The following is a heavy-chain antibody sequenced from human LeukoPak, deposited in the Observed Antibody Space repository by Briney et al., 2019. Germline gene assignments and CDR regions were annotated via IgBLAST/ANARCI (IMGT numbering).Heavy chain of an antibody. CDR1: GLTFRSYS. V-gene: IGHV3-23*01. J-gene: IGHJ4*02. CDR2: ISASGSNT. D-gene: IGHD6-13*01. Sequence: QPGGSLRLSCAASGLTFRSYSMSWVRQAPVKGLYWVSCISASGSNTYCAESVKGRFTISRDNSKNTLYLQMNSLSAEDTAVYYCAKDAAGPEYWGQGTLVTVSS. CDR3: AKDAAGPEY.